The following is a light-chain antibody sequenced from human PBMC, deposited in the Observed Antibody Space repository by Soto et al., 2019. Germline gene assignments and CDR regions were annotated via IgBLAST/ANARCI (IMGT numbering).Light chain of an antibody. Sequence: DIQMTQSPSFVSASVGDRVTITCRAGQVITTWLAWYQQKPGQAPKLLIYGASTLQGGVPSRFSGSGSGTEFTLAINILQPEDFATYTCQQAYSFPRTFGQGTKVELK. J-gene: IGKJ1*01. CDR1: QVITTW. CDR2: GAS. CDR3: QQAYSFPRT. V-gene: IGKV1-12*01.